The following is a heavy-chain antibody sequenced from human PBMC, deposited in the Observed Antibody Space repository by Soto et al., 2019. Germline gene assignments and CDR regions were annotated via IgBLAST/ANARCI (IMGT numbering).Heavy chain of an antibody. J-gene: IGHJ4*02. D-gene: IGHD5-18*01. CDR1: GYTFTTHG. CDR2: VRGDNGHT. CDR3: AADVGGYIYGLGKY. V-gene: IGHV1-18*01. Sequence: GASVKVSCKASGYTFTTHGISWVRQVPGQGLEWMGWVRGDNGHTNYARGLQERVTITRDMSTSTAYMELSGLRSEDTAVYYCAADVGGYIYGLGKYWGQGTLVTVSS.